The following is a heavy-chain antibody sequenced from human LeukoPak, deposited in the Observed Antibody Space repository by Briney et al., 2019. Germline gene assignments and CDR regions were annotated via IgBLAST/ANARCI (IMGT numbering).Heavy chain of an antibody. CDR1: GYTFTGYY. CDR3: AREYYDYVWGSYRYTVYYFDY. J-gene: IGHJ4*02. D-gene: IGHD3-16*02. V-gene: IGHV1-2*02. Sequence: ASVTVSCKASGYTFTGYYMHWVRQAPGQGLEWMGWMNPNSGGTNYAQKFQGRVTMTRDTSISTAYMELSRLRSDDTAVYYCAREYYDYVWGSYRYTVYYFDYWGQGTLVTVSS. CDR2: MNPNSGGT.